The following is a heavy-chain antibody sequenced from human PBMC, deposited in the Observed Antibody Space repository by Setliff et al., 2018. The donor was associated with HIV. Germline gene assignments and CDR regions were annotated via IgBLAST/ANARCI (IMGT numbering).Heavy chain of an antibody. CDR2: IYGSGST. D-gene: IGHD3-22*01. CDR1: SGSIKSYY. CDR3: ARAGNDYYDSNGYYYVVDWFDS. J-gene: IGHJ5*01. V-gene: IGHV4-59*01. Sequence: SETLSLTCTVSSGSIKSYYWSWIRQPPGKGLEWVGYIYGSGSTNYNPSLKSRLPISIDMSKNQFSLKLNSVTAADTAVYYCARAGNDYYDSNGYYYVVDWFDSWGQGTLVTVSS.